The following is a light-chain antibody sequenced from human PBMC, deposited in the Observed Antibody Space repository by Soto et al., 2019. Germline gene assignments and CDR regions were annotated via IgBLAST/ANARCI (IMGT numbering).Light chain of an antibody. V-gene: IGLV2-8*01. CDR3: SSYAGSNNLV. Sequence: QSALTQPPSASGSPGQSVTISCTGTSSDVGGYNYVSWYQQHPGKAPKLMIYEVSKRPSGVPDRFSGSKSGNTASLTVSGIQAEDEADYYRSSYAGSNNLVFGGGTKLTVL. CDR2: EVS. CDR1: SSDVGGYNY. J-gene: IGLJ2*01.